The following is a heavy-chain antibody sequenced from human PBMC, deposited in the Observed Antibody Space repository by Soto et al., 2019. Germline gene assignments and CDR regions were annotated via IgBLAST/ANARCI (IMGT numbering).Heavy chain of an antibody. D-gene: IGHD4-17*01. CDR2: VTGRSRNT. CDR1: GFTFNNFA. V-gene: IGHV3-23*01. Sequence: EMQLLESGGGLQQPGGSLRLSCAASGFTFNNFAMGWVRQAPGKGLVWISAVTGRSRNTYYADSVKGRFTISRNNFENTVYLQMNGMRVEDTAVDYCAKMTPYGRNSRDVFDVWGRGTMVTVAS. CDR3: AKMTPYGRNSRDVFDV. J-gene: IGHJ3*01.